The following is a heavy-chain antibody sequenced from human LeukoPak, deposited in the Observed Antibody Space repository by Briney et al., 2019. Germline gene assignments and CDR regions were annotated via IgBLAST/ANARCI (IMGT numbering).Heavy chain of an antibody. V-gene: IGHV3-7*01. CDR1: GFTFSSYW. J-gene: IGHJ2*01. CDR3: ARGPQWLVPDWYFDL. D-gene: IGHD6-19*01. CDR2: IKQDGSEK. Sequence: GGSLRLSCAASGFTFSSYWMSWVRQAPGKGLDWVANIKQDGSEKYYVDSVKGRFTISRDNAKNSLYPQMNSLRAEDTAVYYCARGPQWLVPDWYFDLWGHGTLVTVSS.